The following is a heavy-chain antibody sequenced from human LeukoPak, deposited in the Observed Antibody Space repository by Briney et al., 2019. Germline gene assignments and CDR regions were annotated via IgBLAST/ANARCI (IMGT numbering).Heavy chain of an antibody. CDR2: IKSNTDGGTT. D-gene: IGHD4-17*01. CDR3: TTATTVTTFPFDY. J-gene: IGHJ4*02. CDR1: GFTFSNAW. V-gene: IGHV3-15*01. Sequence: GGSLRLSCAASGFTFSNAWMSWVRQAPGKGLEWVGRIKSNTDGGTTDYAAPVKGRFTISRDVSKNTLYLQMNSLKTEDTAVYYCTTATTVTTFPFDYWGQGTLVTVSS.